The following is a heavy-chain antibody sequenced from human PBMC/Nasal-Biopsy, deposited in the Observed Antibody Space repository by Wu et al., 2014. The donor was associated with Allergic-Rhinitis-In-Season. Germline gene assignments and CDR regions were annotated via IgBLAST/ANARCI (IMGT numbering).Heavy chain of an antibody. J-gene: IGHJ3*01. CDR1: GDSVSTNSAA. V-gene: IGHV6-1*01. D-gene: IGHD1-26*01. CDR3: ARDRELGISDAFDV. CDR2: TYYRSKWYN. Sequence: AISGDSVSTNSAAWNWIRQSPSRGLEWLGRTYYRSKWYNDYAVSLRGRITIKPDTSRNQFSLQLSSVTPEDTAVYYCARDRELGISDAFDVWGQGTVVSVSS.